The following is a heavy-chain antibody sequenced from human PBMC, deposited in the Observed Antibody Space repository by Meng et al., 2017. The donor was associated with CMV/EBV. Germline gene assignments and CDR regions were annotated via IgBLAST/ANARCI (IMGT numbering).Heavy chain of an antibody. CDR3: ARDRPTRKSNPNIVVVPGGVDY. V-gene: IGHV3-30*02. CDR2: IRYDGSNK. J-gene: IGHJ4*02. Sequence: GESLKISCAASGFTFSSYGMHWVRQAPGKGLEWVAFIRYDGSNKYYADSVKGRFTISRDNAKNSLYLQMNSLRAEDTAVYYCARDRPTRKSNPNIVVVPGGVDYWGQGTLVTVSS. CDR1: GFTFSSYG. D-gene: IGHD2-2*01.